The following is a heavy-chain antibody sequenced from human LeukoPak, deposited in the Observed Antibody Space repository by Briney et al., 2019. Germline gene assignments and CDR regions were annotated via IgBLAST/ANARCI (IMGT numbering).Heavy chain of an antibody. V-gene: IGHV3-23*01. CDR3: AKSLYNWNSLFGY. D-gene: IGHD1/OR15-1a*01. Sequence: PGGSLRLSCAASGFTFSSYAMSWVRQAPGKGLEWVSVISGSGDSTYYADSLKGRFTISRDNSKNTLYLQMNSLRAEDTAVYYCAKSLYNWNSLFGYCGQGTLLTVSS. CDR2: ISGSGDST. CDR1: GFTFSSYA. J-gene: IGHJ4*02.